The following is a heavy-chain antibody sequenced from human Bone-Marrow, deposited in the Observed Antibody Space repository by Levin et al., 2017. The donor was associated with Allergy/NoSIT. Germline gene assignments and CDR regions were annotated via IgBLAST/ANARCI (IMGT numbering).Heavy chain of an antibody. J-gene: IGHJ5*02. CDR1: GGSIHNTNHY. CDR2: KFAGGAA. V-gene: IGHV4-61*02. CDR3: ARDETFNSWHTGWFDP. D-gene: IGHD6-13*01. Sequence: SQTLSLTCTVSGGSIHNTNHYWSWIRQPAGKGLEWIGRKFAGGAATYNRSLRSRVTISIDTSKNQFSLKLTSVTAADTAVYYCARDETFNSWHTGWFDPWGQGTLVTVSS.